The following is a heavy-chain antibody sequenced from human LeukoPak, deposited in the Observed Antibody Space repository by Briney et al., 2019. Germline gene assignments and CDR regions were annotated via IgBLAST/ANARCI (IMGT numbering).Heavy chain of an antibody. V-gene: IGHV3-48*03. CDR3: ASRRDY. Sequence: GGSLRLSCTVSGFTFSDYEMNWVRQAPGKGLEWVSNIGSSGRTIFYADSVKGRFTISRDNAKNSLYLQMSSLRVEDTAVYYCASRRDYWGQGTLVTVSS. CDR1: GFTFSDYE. CDR2: IGSSGRTI. J-gene: IGHJ4*02.